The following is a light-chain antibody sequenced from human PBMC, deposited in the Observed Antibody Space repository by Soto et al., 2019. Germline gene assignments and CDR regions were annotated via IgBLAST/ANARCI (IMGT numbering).Light chain of an antibody. V-gene: IGLV1-44*01. Sequence: QAVVTQPPSASGTPGQRVTISCSGSSSNIGSNTVNWYQQLPGTAPKLLIYSNNQRPSGVPDRFSGSKSGTSVSLAISGLQYEDEADYYCATWDDSLNGWVFGGGTKLTVL. J-gene: IGLJ3*02. CDR1: SSNIGSNT. CDR3: ATWDDSLNGWV. CDR2: SNN.